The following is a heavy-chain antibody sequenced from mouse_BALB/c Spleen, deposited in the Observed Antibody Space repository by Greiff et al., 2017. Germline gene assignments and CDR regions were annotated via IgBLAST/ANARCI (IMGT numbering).Heavy chain of an antibody. CDR1: GYAFSSYW. CDR2: IYPGDGDT. CDR3: AREGESY. V-gene: IGHV1-80*01. Sequence: VQLVESGAELVRPGSSVKISCKASGYAFSSYWMNWVKQRPGQGLEWIGQIYPGDGDTNYNGKFKGKATLTADKSSSTAYMQLSSLTSEDSAVYFCAREGESYWGQGTTLTVSS. J-gene: IGHJ2*01.